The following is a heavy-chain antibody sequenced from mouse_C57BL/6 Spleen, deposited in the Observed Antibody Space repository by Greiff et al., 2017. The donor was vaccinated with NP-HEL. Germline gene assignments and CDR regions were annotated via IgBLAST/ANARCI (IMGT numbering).Heavy chain of an antibody. CDR3: ATYTRGLDY. J-gene: IGHJ2*01. CDR2: INPYNGGT. CDR1: GYTFTDYY. V-gene: IGHV1-19*01. Sequence: EVQLQQSGPVLVKPGASVKMSCKASGYTFTDYYMNWVKQSHGKSLEWIGVINPYNGGTSYNQKFKGKATLTVDKSSSTAYMELNSLTAEDSAVYYCATYTRGLDYWGQGTTLTVSS. D-gene: IGHD2-14*01.